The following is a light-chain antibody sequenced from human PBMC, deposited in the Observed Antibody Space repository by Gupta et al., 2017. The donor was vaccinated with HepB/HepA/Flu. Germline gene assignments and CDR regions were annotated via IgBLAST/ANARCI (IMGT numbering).Light chain of an antibody. CDR1: SSNSGAGYD. J-gene: IGLJ2*01. CDR2: GNS. V-gene: IGLV1-40*01. Sequence: QSVPTHSPSGARAPGPRVATSSTGTSSNSGAGYDVHWYQQLPGTDPNLLIYGNSNRPSGVPDRFSGSKSGTADSLAIAGLKAEDEADYYGQSYDSSLSGVVFGGGTKLTVI. CDR3: QSYDSSLSGVV.